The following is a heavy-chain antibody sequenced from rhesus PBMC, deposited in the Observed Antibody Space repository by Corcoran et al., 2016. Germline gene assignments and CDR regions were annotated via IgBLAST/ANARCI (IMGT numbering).Heavy chain of an antibody. J-gene: IGHJ4*01. D-gene: IGHD6-31*01. Sequence: QVQLQESGPGVVKPSETLSLTCAVSGGSISGGYDWSWIPQPPGKGLEWIGYIYGSRGSTNYNPSRKNRVTILTDASKNEFSLKLSSVTAADAAVYYCARGRAAAGRFDYWGRGVLVTVSS. V-gene: IGHV4-76*01. CDR3: ARGRAAAGRFDY. CDR2: IYGSRGST. CDR1: GGSISGGYD.